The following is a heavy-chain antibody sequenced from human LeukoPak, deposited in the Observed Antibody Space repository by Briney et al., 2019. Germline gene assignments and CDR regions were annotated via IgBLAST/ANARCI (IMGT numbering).Heavy chain of an antibody. Sequence: ASVKVSCKASGYTFTGYYMHWVRQAPGQGLEWMGWINPNSGGTNYAQKFQGRVTVTRDTSISTAYMELSRLRSDDTAVYYCASGRGYSYGYPGYIDYWGQGTPVTVSS. J-gene: IGHJ4*02. V-gene: IGHV1-2*02. D-gene: IGHD5-18*01. CDR3: ASGRGYSYGYPGYIDY. CDR1: GYTFTGYY. CDR2: INPNSGGT.